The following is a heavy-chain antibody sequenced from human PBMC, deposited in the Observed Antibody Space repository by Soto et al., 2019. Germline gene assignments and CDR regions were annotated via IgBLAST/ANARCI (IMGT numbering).Heavy chain of an antibody. V-gene: IGHV1-3*01. CDR3: ARGRAAPPHNWFDP. D-gene: IGHD6-6*01. J-gene: IGHJ5*02. Sequence: SVKVSCKASGYTFTSYPMHWVRQAPGQRLEWMGWINAGNGNTKYSQKFQGRVTITRDTSASTAYMELSSLRSEDTAVYYCARGRAAPPHNWFDPWGQGTLVTVSS. CDR1: GYTFTSYP. CDR2: INAGNGNT.